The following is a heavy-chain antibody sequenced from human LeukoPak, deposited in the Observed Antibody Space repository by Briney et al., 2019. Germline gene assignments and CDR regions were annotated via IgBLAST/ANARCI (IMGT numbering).Heavy chain of an antibody. CDR2: LYYTGTT. V-gene: IGHV4-59*01. CDR1: GGSISNNY. CDR3: ASGYYYFMDV. Sequence: PSETLSLTCTVSGGSISNNYWSWIRQPPGKGLEWIGLLYYTGTTNYNSSLKGRATISADTSKKYFSLKLTSVTAADTAVYYCASGYYYFMDVWGKGTTVTVSS. J-gene: IGHJ6*03. D-gene: IGHD6-13*01.